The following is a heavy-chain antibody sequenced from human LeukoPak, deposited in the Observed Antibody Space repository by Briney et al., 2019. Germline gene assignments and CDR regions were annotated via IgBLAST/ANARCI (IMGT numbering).Heavy chain of an antibody. Sequence: SETLSLTCTVSGGSISSSSYYWGWIRQPPGKGLEWIGRIYYSGSTYYNPSLKSRVTISVDTSKNQFSLKLGSVTAADTAVYYCARHIAAAGKTIEYFQHWGQGTLVTVSS. J-gene: IGHJ1*01. CDR2: IYYSGST. CDR3: ARHIAAAGKTIEYFQH. CDR1: GGSISSSSYY. D-gene: IGHD6-13*01. V-gene: IGHV4-39*01.